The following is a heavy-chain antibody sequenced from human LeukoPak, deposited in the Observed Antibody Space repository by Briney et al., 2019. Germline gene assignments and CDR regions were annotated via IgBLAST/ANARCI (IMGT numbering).Heavy chain of an antibody. CDR3: ASPGSRSYDFWSGYYNSLY. Sequence: GGSLRLSCAASGFTFSSYWMSWVRQAPGKGLEWVANIKQDGSEKYYVDSVKGRFTISRDNAKNSLYLQMNSLRAEDTAVYYCASPGSRSYDFWSGYYNSLYWGQGTLVTVSS. CDR2: IKQDGSEK. D-gene: IGHD3-3*01. J-gene: IGHJ4*02. CDR1: GFTFSSYW. V-gene: IGHV3-7*01.